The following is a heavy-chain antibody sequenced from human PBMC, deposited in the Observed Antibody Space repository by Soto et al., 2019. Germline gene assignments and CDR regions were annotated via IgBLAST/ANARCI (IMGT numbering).Heavy chain of an antibody. D-gene: IGHD1-26*01. J-gene: IGHJ4*02. CDR3: ARRYGGNFDY. CDR2: IYYSGST. Sequence: TSETLSLTCTVSGGSLSSYYLSWIRQPPGKGLEWIGYIYYSGSTNYNPSLKSRVTISVDTSKNQFSLKVSSVTAADTAVYYCARRYGGNFDYWGQGTLVTVSS. CDR1: GGSLSSYY. V-gene: IGHV4-59*01.